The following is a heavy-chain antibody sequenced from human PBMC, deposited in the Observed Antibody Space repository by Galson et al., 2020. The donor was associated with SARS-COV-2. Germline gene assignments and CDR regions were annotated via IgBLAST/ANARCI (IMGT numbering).Heavy chain of an antibody. CDR1: GGTFSSYA. CDR2: IIPIFGTA. CDR3: ARDLGTLGYCSSTSCRNYYYGMDV. Sequence: SVKVSCKASGGTFSSYAISWVRQAPGQGLEWMGGIIPIFGTANYAQKFQGRVTITADESTSSAYMELSSLRSEDTAVYYCARDLGTLGYCSSTSCRNYYYGMDVWGQGTTVTVAS. V-gene: IGHV1-69*13. D-gene: IGHD2-2*01. J-gene: IGHJ6*02.